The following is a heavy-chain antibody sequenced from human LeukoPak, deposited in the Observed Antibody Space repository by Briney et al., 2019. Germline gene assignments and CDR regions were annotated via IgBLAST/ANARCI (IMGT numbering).Heavy chain of an antibody. Sequence: SETLSLTCTVSGGSISSYYWSWIRQPPGKGLEWIGYIYYSGSTNYNPSLKSRVTISVDTSKNQFSLKLSSVTAADTAVYYCARERDYYDSSGYYYRAFDIWGQGTMVTVSS. CDR3: ARERDYYDSSGYYYRAFDI. J-gene: IGHJ3*02. CDR2: IYYSGST. D-gene: IGHD3-22*01. CDR1: GGSISSYY. V-gene: IGHV4-59*01.